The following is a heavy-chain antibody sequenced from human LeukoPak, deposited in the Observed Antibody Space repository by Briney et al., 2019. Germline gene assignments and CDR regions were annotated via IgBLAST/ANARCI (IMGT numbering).Heavy chain of an antibody. J-gene: IGHJ4*02. CDR1: GFTFSSYG. Sequence: LAGGSLRLSCAASGFTFSSYGMHWVRQAPGKGLEWVAFIRYDGSNKNYADSVKGRFTISRDNSKNTLYLQMNSLRAEDTAVYYCAKDLYSYGNNYFDYWGQGTLVTISS. CDR2: IRYDGSNK. D-gene: IGHD5-18*01. V-gene: IGHV3-30*02. CDR3: AKDLYSYGNNYFDY.